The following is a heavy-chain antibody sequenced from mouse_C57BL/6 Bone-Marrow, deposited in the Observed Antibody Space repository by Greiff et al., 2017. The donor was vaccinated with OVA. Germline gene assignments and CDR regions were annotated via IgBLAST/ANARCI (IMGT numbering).Heavy chain of an antibody. CDR3: ARHGGYYLAWFAY. J-gene: IGHJ3*01. V-gene: IGHV5-12*01. D-gene: IGHD2-3*01. CDR1: GFTFSDYY. Sequence: EVKVEESGGGLVQPGGSLKLSCAASGFTFSDYYMYWVRQTPEKRLEWVAYISTGGGSTYYPDTVKGRFTISRDNAKNTLYLQMIRLKSEDTAMYYCARHGGYYLAWFAYWGQGTLVTVSA. CDR2: ISTGGGST.